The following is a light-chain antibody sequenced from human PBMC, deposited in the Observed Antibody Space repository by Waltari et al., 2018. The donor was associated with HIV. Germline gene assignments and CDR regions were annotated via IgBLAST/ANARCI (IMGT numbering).Light chain of an antibody. CDR1: RSNIGSNA. Sequence: HSALTQPPSASGTPGQRVTISCSGGRSNIGSNAASWYHQVPGTAPKLLIYKNNQRPSGVPVRFSGSKSGTSASLAISGLQSEDEADYFCAAWDDNLDAALFGGGTKLTVL. V-gene: IGLV1-44*01. J-gene: IGLJ2*01. CDR2: KNN. CDR3: AAWDDNLDAAL.